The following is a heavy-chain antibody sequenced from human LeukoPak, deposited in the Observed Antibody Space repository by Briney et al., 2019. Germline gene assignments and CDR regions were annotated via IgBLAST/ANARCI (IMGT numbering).Heavy chain of an antibody. J-gene: IGHJ4*02. Sequence: PSETLSLTCTVSGGSISSRSYYWGWIRQPPGKGLEWLGSMYYSGSPYHNPSLKSRVTISVDTSKNQFSLKLSSVTAADTAMYYCARLLYDRSGYYYFDCWGQGTLVTVSS. CDR2: MYYSGSP. CDR1: GGSISSRSYY. CDR3: ARLLYDRSGYYYFDC. V-gene: IGHV4-39*01. D-gene: IGHD3-22*01.